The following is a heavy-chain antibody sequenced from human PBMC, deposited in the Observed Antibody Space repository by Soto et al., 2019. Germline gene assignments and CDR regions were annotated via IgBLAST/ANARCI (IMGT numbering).Heavy chain of an antibody. J-gene: IGHJ6*02. CDR3: ARIWNRPAGYYYGMDV. CDR2: IYHSGST. V-gene: IGHV4-4*02. D-gene: IGHD1-1*01. CDR1: GGSSSSSNW. Sequence: SETLSLTCAVSGGSSSSSNWWSWVRQPPGKGLEWIGEIYHSGSTNYNPSLKSRVTISVDKSKNQFSLKLSSVTAADTAVYYCARIWNRPAGYYYGMDVWGQGTTVTVSS.